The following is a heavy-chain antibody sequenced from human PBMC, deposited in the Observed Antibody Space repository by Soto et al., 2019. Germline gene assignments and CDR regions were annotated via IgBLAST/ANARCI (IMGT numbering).Heavy chain of an antibody. V-gene: IGHV4-31*03. J-gene: IGHJ6*02. CDR3: AASCVACGGFNYYGMDV. CDR1: GGSISSGGYY. Sequence: PSETLSLTCTVSGGSISSGGYYWYWIRQHPGKGLEWIGYIYYSGTTYYNPSLKNRVTISVDTSKNQFSLKLSSVTAADTAVYYCAASCVACGGFNYYGMDVWGQGTTVTVSS. D-gene: IGHD2-21*01. CDR2: IYYSGTT.